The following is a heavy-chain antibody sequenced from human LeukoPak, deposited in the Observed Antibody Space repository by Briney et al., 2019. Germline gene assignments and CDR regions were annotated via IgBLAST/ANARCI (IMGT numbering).Heavy chain of an antibody. D-gene: IGHD3-22*01. V-gene: IGHV3-53*01. CDR3: ARVRYYYDSSGLYYFDY. CDR2: IYSGGST. Sequence: GGSLRLSCAASGFTVSSNYMSWVRQAPGKGLEWVSVIYSGGSTYYADSVKGRFTISRDNSKNTLYLQMNSLRAEDTAVYYCARVRYYYDSSGLYYFDYWGQGTPVTVSS. CDR1: GFTVSSNY. J-gene: IGHJ4*02.